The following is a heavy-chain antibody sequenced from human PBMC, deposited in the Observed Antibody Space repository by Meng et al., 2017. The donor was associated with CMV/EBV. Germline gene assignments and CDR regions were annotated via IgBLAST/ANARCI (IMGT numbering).Heavy chain of an antibody. J-gene: IGHJ4*02. Sequence: SETLSLTCAVPGGSITISNWWSWVRQPPGKGLEWIGELSQSGSTNYSPSLKSRVTMSLDKSKNQFSLQLSSVTAADTAVYYCATQDAFCSVFWGQGALVTVSS. CDR3: ATQDAFCSVF. CDR1: GGSITISNW. D-gene: IGHD2-15*01. V-gene: IGHV4-4*02. CDR2: LSQSGST.